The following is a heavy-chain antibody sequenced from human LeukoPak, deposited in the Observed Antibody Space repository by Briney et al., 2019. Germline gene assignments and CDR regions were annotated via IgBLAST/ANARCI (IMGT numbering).Heavy chain of an antibody. Sequence: PGGSLRLSCAASGFTFSSSAMSWVRQAPGKGLEWVSNISGGDGTTYYADSVKGRFTISRDNSKNTLCLQMNSLRAEDTAVYYCAKQESGSYLFDYWGQGTLVTVSS. CDR1: GFTFSSSA. CDR2: ISGGDGTT. D-gene: IGHD1-26*01. CDR3: AKQESGSYLFDY. J-gene: IGHJ4*02. V-gene: IGHV3-23*01.